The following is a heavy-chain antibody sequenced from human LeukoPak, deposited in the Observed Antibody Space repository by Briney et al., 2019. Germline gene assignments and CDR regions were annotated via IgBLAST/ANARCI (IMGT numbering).Heavy chain of an antibody. Sequence: PGGSLRLSCAASGFPVSSNYMSWVRQAPGKGLEWVSVIYSGGSTYYADSVKGRFTISRDNSKNTLYLQMNSLRAEDTAVYYCARDRRVDYGDFPYYYYYYGMDVWGQGTTVTVSS. J-gene: IGHJ6*02. CDR3: ARDRRVDYGDFPYYYYYYGMDV. CDR1: GFPVSSNY. CDR2: IYSGGST. D-gene: IGHD4-17*01. V-gene: IGHV3-53*01.